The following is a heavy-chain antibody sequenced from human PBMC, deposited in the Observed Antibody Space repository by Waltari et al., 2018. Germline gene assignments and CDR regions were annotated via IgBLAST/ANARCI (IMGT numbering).Heavy chain of an antibody. V-gene: IGHV4-61*02. CDR3: ARESRGLGVDD. CDR1: GGSMRSGSYY. CDR2: IYTSGST. Sequence: QEQLQESGPGMVKPSQTLSLPCTVSGGSMRSGSYYWSWIRPPAAKGLEWIGRIYTSGSTNYNPSLKSRVTISVDTSKNQFSLKLSSVTAADTAVYYCARESRGLGVDDWGQGTLVTVSS. D-gene: IGHD3-10*01. J-gene: IGHJ4*02.